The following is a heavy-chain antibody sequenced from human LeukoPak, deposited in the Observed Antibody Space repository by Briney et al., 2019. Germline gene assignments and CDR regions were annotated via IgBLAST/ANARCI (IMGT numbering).Heavy chain of an antibody. V-gene: IGHV4-59*01. J-gene: IGHJ5*02. D-gene: IGHD2-15*01. CDR3: ARRYCSGGSCYSGNNWFDP. CDR2: IYYSGST. CDR1: GGSISSYY. Sequence: SETLSLTCTVSGGSISSYYWSWIRQPPGKGLEWIGYIYYSGSTNYNPSLKSRVTISVDTSKNQFSLKLSSVTAADTAVYYCARRYCSGGSCYSGNNWFDPWGQGTLVTVSS.